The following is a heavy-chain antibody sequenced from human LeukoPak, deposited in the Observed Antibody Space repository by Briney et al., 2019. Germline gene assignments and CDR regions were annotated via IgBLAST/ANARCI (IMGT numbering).Heavy chain of an antibody. CDR1: GFTFNSYG. CDR3: ARARTTRGFDY. J-gene: IGHJ4*02. CDR2: IWYDGSNK. V-gene: IGHV3-33*01. Sequence: PGRSLRLSCAASGFTFNSYGIHWVRQAPGKGLEWVAFIWYDGSNKYYADSVNGRFTISRDNSKNTLYLQMNSLRAEDTAVYYCARARTTRGFDYWGQGTLVTVSS. D-gene: IGHD4-17*01.